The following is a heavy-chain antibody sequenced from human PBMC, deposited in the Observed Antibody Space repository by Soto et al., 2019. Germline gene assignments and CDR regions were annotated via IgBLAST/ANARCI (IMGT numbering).Heavy chain of an antibody. CDR2: VTGDGVTT. Sequence: EVQLLESGGALLQPGGSLRLSCAASGLTFSNYAMSWVRQAPGKGLEWVSTVTGDGVTTSYADSVKGRFTISRDNSKNTLYLQMSGLRADDTAVYYCAKRLSYYFASGGHGTLVTVSS. D-gene: IGHD3-16*02. CDR1: GLTFSNYA. V-gene: IGHV3-23*01. CDR3: AKRLSYYFAS. J-gene: IGHJ4*01.